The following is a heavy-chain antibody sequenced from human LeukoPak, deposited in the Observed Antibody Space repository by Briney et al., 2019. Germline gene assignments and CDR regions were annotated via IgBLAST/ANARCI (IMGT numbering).Heavy chain of an antibody. CDR3: VAEGCSGGICYPYFDL. D-gene: IGHD2-15*01. J-gene: IGHJ2*01. V-gene: IGHV1-24*01. CDR2: FDPANGGK. Sequence: ASVKVSCKVSGNTLTEVSMHWVRQAPGKGLQWIGGFDPANGGKIYAQQFQGRVTMTEDTSTDTAYMELNSLRSEDTAVYYCVAEGCSGGICYPYFDLWGRGTLAIVSS. CDR1: GNTLTEVS.